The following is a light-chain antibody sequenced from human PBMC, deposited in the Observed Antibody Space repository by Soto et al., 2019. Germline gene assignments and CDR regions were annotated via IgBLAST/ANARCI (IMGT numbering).Light chain of an antibody. V-gene: IGKV1-5*01. J-gene: IGKJ1*01. CDR2: DAS. CDR1: QSISSW. CDR3: QQYNSYSPAWT. Sequence: DIQMTQSPSTLSASVGDRVTITCRASQSISSWLAWYQQKPGKAPKLLIYDASSLESGVPSRFSGSGSGTEFTLTISRLQPDDFADYYCQQYNSYSPAWTFGQGTKVEIK.